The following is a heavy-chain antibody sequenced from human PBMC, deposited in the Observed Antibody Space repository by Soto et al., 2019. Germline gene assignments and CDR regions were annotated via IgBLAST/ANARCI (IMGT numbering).Heavy chain of an antibody. V-gene: IGHV4-59*01. CDR2: IYYSGST. D-gene: IGHD7-27*01. Sequence: QVQLQESGPGLVKPSETLSLTCTVSGGSISSYYWSWIRQPPGKVLEWIGYIYYSGSTNYNPSLKSLVTISVDTSKNQFSLKLSSVTAADTAVYYCARRWGTFFDYWGQGTLVSVSS. J-gene: IGHJ4*02. CDR1: GGSISSYY. CDR3: ARRWGTFFDY.